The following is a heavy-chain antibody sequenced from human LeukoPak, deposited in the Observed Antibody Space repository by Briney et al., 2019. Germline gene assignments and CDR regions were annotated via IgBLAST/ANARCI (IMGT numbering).Heavy chain of an antibody. V-gene: IGHV4-59*08. D-gene: IGHD4-17*01. CDR1: GGSISSYY. Sequence: TSETLSLTCTASGGSISSYYWSWIRQPPGKGLEWIGYIYYSGSTNYNPSLKSRVTISVDTSKNQFSLKLSSVTAADTAVYYCARRSGDSDAFDIWGQGTMVTVSS. CDR2: IYYSGST. CDR3: ARRSGDSDAFDI. J-gene: IGHJ3*02.